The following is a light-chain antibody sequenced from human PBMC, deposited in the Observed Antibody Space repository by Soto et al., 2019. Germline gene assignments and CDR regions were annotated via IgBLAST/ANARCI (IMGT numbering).Light chain of an antibody. J-gene: IGKJ5*01. CDR3: QQYTIWRSIT. CDR2: WAS. V-gene: IGKV4-1*01. Sequence: DIVMTQSPDSLAVSLGERATINCKSSQSVLYSSNNKNYLSWYQQKPGQPPKLLIYWASTRESGVPDRFSGSGSGTDFTLPISSLQAEDVAVYYCQQYTIWRSITFGPGTRLE. CDR1: QSVLYSSNNKNY.